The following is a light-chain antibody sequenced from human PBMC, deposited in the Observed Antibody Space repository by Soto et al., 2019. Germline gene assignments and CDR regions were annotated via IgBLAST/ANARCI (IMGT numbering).Light chain of an antibody. J-gene: IGKJ2*01. CDR3: QQRYSTPYT. CDR1: QSISSY. V-gene: IGKV1-39*01. Sequence: DIQMTQSPSSLSASVGDGVTITCRASQSISSYLNWYQQRPGKAPKLLIYAASSLQSGVPSRFSGRGSGTDFTLTISSLQPEDFATYYCQQRYSTPYTFGQGTKLEIK. CDR2: AAS.